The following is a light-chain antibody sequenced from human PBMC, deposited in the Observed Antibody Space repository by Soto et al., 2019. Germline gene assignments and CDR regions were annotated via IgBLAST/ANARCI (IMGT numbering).Light chain of an antibody. CDR1: SSNIGSYF. CDR3: AAWDDSLSGWV. Sequence: QSVLTQPPSASGTPGQWFTISCSGSSSNIGSYFVYWYQHLPGTAPKLLTYRNNQRPSGVPDRFSGSKSGTSASLAISGLRSEDEADYYCAAWDDSLSGWVFGGGTKLTVL. J-gene: IGLJ3*02. V-gene: IGLV1-47*01. CDR2: RNN.